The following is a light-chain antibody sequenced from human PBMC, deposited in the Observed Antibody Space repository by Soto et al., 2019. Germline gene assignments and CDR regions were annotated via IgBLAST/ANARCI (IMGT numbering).Light chain of an antibody. CDR3: QQRSNWPPIT. J-gene: IGKJ5*01. CDR2: GAS. V-gene: IGKV3-15*01. CDR1: QSVSSN. Sequence: EIVMTQSPATLSVSPGARAPLSCRASQSVSSNLAWYQQKPGQAPRLLIYGASTRATGIPFKFIGSGSGTEFTLNISSLQSEDFAVYYCQQRSNWPPITFGQGTRLEIK.